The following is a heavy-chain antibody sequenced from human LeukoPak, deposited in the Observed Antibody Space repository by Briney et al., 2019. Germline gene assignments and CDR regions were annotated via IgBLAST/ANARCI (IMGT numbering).Heavy chain of an antibody. V-gene: IGHV3-7*01. CDR1: GFTFSSYW. CDR3: ARVGVGSYNWFDP. Sequence: GGSLRLSCAASGFTFSSYWMSWVRQAPGKGLEWVANIKQDGSAKYYVDSVKGRFTISRDNAENTLYLQMNSLRAEDTAVYYCARVGVGSYNWFDPWGQGTMVTVSS. D-gene: IGHD2-15*01. J-gene: IGHJ5*02. CDR2: IKQDGSAK.